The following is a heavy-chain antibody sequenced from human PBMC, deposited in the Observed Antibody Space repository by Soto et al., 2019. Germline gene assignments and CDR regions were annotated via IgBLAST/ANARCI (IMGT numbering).Heavy chain of an antibody. D-gene: IGHD6-13*01. CDR2: IYYSGST. Sequence: PAETLSLTCTVSGGSISSSSYYWGWIRQPPGKGLEWIGYIYYSGSTYYNPSLKSRVTISVDTSKNQFSLKLSSVTAADTAVYYCARSFGLAAAGRYVYCGQGTLASDPS. CDR1: GGSISSSSYY. J-gene: IGHJ4*02. CDR3: ARSFGLAAAGRYVY. V-gene: IGHV4-31*03.